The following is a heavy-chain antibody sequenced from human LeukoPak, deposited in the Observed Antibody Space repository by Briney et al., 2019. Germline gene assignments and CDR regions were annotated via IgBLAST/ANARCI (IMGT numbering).Heavy chain of an antibody. Sequence: GGSLRLSCAASGFTVSDNYMNWVRQAPGKGLEWISYISDSGSTIYYADSVKGRFTISRDNAKNSLYLQMSSLRAGDTAVYYCTSSLITVTTDYWGQGTLVTVSS. J-gene: IGHJ4*02. CDR3: TSSLITVTTDY. CDR2: ISDSGSTI. CDR1: GFTVSDNY. D-gene: IGHD4-11*01. V-gene: IGHV3-11*04.